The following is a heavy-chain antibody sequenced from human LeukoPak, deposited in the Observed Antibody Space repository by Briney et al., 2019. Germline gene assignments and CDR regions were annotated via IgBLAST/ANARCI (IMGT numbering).Heavy chain of an antibody. CDR2: IGGGGDNT. CDR1: GFPFSAFA. J-gene: IGHJ6*03. V-gene: IGHV3-23*01. CDR3: AKFEGALLGNYYMDV. Sequence: GGPLSLSCAVSGFPFSAFAMSWVRQAPGKGLEWVSTIGGGGDNTYFADSVRGRFTISRDNSKNTLFLQMVSLRAEDTAVYYCAKFEGALLGNYYMDVWGKGTTVTVSS.